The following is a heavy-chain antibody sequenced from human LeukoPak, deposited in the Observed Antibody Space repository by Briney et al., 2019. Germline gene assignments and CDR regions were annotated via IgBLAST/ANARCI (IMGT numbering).Heavy chain of an antibody. J-gene: IGHJ4*02. D-gene: IGHD5-18*01. Sequence: ASVKVSCKASGYTFTSYGISWVRQAPGQGLEWMGWISAYNGNTNYAQKLQGRVTMTRDTSISTASMELSRLRSDDTAVYYCARVGRGYSYGYFDYWGQGTLVTVSS. V-gene: IGHV1-18*01. CDR3: ARVGRGYSYGYFDY. CDR1: GYTFTSYG. CDR2: ISAYNGNT.